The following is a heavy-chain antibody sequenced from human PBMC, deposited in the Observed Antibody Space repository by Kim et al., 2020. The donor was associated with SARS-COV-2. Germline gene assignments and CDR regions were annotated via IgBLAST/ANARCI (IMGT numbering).Heavy chain of an antibody. Sequence: GGSLRLSCAASGFTFSSYAMSWVRQAPGKGLEWVSAISGSGGSTYYADSVKGRFTISRDNSKNTLYLQMNSLRAEDTAVYYCAKDRLSRDGGGPSDYWGQGTLVTVSS. CDR2: ISGSGGST. CDR3: AKDRLSRDGGGPSDY. D-gene: IGHD3-16*01. J-gene: IGHJ4*02. V-gene: IGHV3-23*01. CDR1: GFTFSSYA.